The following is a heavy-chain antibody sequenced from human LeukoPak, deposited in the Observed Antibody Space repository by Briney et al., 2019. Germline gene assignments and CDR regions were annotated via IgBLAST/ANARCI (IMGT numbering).Heavy chain of an antibody. D-gene: IGHD3-10*01. CDR3: ARDLKELLWFGEYSEYFQN. Sequence: QPGGSLRLSCAASGFTFRSYWMTSVRQAPGKRLEWVANIKEDGSEKYYVDSVKGRFTISRDNAKNSLYLQMNSLRAEDTAVYYCARDLKELLWFGEYSEYFQNWGQGTLVTVSS. V-gene: IGHV3-7*01. CDR2: IKEDGSEK. J-gene: IGHJ1*01. CDR1: GFTFRSYW.